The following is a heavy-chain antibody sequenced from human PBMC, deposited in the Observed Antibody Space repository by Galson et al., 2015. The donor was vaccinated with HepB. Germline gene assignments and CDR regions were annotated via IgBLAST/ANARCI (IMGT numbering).Heavy chain of an antibody. CDR2: ISYDGSIR. CDR3: ARLALDYYDSTQSSNYYTFDS. Sequence: SLRLSCAASGFTFSNYAMHWVRQAPGKGLEWVTFISYDGSIRYYADSVKGRFPISRDNSKNTLYLQMNRLRAEDTAVYYCARLALDYYDSTQSSNYYTFDSWGQGTLVSVSS. J-gene: IGHJ4*02. V-gene: IGHV3-30-3*01. D-gene: IGHD3-22*01. CDR1: GFTFSNYA.